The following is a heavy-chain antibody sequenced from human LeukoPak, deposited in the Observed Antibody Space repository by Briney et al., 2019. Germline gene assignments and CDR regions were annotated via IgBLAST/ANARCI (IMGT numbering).Heavy chain of an antibody. Sequence: PGGTLRLSCAASGFTFSNYGMSWVRQAPGKGLEWVSGISGSGVSTYYADSVKGRFTFSRDNSKNTLYLQMNSLRAEDTALYYCAKDRFYSGSPRAFDMWGRGTMVTVSS. CDR3: AKDRFYSGSPRAFDM. V-gene: IGHV3-23*01. D-gene: IGHD1-26*01. CDR1: GFTFSNYG. J-gene: IGHJ3*02. CDR2: ISGSGVST.